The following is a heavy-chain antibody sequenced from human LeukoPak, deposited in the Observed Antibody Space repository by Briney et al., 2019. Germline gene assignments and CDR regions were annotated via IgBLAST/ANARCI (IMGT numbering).Heavy chain of an antibody. CDR3: ASHQVRGYWFDP. CDR1: GGTFSSYA. J-gene: IGHJ5*02. Sequence: GASVKVSCTASGGTFSSYAISWVRQAPGQGLEWMGGIIPIFGTANYAQKFQGRVTITADESTSTAYMELSSLRSEDTAVYYCASHQVRGYWFDPWGQGTLVTVSS. CDR2: IIPIFGTA. D-gene: IGHD4-23*01. V-gene: IGHV1-69*13.